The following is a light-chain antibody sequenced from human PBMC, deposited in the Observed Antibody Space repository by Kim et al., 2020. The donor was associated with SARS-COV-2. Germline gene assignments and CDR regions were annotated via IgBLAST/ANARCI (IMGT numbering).Light chain of an antibody. V-gene: IGLV3-19*01. J-gene: IGLJ2*01. Sequence: SSELTQDPAVSVALGQTVRITCQGDSLRNYYASWYQQKPGQAPVVVIYGKNNRPSGIPDRFSGSSSGNTASLTIAGAQAEDEADYYCNSRDSSDNHRVFGGAPQLTVL. CDR3: NSRDSSDNHRV. CDR2: GKN. CDR1: SLRNYY.